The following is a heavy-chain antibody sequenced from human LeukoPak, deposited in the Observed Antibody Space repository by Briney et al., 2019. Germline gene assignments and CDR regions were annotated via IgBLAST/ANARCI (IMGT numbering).Heavy chain of an antibody. D-gene: IGHD5-18*01. CDR3: AKGSGYNSGYPFDY. CDR1: GFSFSSYA. CDR2: LSGSGGGT. Sequence: GGSLRLSCAASGFSFSSYAMSWVRQAPGRGREWVSGLSGSGGGTHHADSVEGRFTISRDNSKNTLYLHMNSLRAEDTAVYYCAKGSGYNSGYPFDYWGQGTLVTVSS. V-gene: IGHV3-23*01. J-gene: IGHJ4*02.